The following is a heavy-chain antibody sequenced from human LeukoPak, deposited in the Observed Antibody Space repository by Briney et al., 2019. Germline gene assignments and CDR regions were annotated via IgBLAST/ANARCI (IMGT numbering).Heavy chain of an antibody. Sequence: ETLSLTCTVSGGSISSGDYYWSWVRQAPGKGLEWVSSISSSSSYIYYADSVKGRFTISRDNAKNSLYLQMNSLRAEDTAVYYCAATALLAVAGPHDYWGQGTLVTVSS. CDR1: GGSISSGDYY. CDR2: ISSSSSYI. J-gene: IGHJ4*02. CDR3: AATALLAVAGPHDY. V-gene: IGHV3-21*01. D-gene: IGHD6-19*01.